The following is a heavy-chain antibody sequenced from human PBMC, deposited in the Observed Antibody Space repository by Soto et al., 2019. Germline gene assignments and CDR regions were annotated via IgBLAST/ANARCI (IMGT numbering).Heavy chain of an antibody. Sequence: QVQLVQSGAEVKKPGSSVKVSCKASGGSFSTYGISWVRQAPGQGLKWMGGFILVFTTAKYAQKFQGRVSITADESKDPAYLELSCRRSEDTAVYFWARDGVDVSRTAVRRGALDIWGQGTVVTGSS. CDR2: FILVFTTA. V-gene: IGHV1-69*01. CDR3: ARDGVDVSRTAVRRGALDI. D-gene: IGHD1-26*01. J-gene: IGHJ3*02. CDR1: GGSFSTYG.